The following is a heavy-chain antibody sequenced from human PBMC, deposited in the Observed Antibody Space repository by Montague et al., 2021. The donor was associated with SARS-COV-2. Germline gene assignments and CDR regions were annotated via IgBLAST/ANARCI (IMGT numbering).Heavy chain of an antibody. CDR1: HFSITSYY. Sequence: SETLSLTCTVSHFSITSYYWSWVRQPPGKGLEWIGNVYYNGNTYYNSSLKSRVTMSTDTSKKQFSLRVTSVTAADTAMYYCARLGLLPYYFDFWGRGALVTVSS. CDR3: ARLGLLPYYFDF. V-gene: IGHV4-59*08. D-gene: IGHD3/OR15-3a*01. CDR2: VYYNGNT. J-gene: IGHJ2*01.